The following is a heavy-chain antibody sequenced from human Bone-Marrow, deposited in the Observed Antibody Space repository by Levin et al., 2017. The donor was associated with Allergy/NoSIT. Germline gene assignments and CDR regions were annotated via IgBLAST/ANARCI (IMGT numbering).Heavy chain of an antibody. CDR1: GGSISSYY. J-gene: IGHJ5*02. CDR2: IYYSGST. CDR3: ARGEYYDILTGYYPTPRWFDP. Sequence: PSETLSLTCTVSGGSISSYYWSWIRQPPGKGLEWIGYIYYSGSTNYNPSLKSRVTISVDTSKNQFSLKLSSVTAADTAVYYCARGEYYDILTGYYPTPRWFDPWGQGTLVTVSS. V-gene: IGHV4-59*01. D-gene: IGHD3-9*01.